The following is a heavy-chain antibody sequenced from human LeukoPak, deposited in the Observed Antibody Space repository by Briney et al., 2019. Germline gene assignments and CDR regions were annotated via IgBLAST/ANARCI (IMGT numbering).Heavy chain of an antibody. CDR2: ISAYNGTT. CDR3: ARRTRPQYYYDSSGYYLNYYYGMDV. V-gene: IGHV1-18*01. J-gene: IGHJ6*02. Sequence: ASVKVSCKASGYTFTSYGISWGRKAPGQGLGCMGWISAYNGTTNYAQKLQGRVTMTTDTSTSTAYMELRSLRSDDTAVYYRARRTRPQYYYDSSGYYLNYYYGMDVWGQGTTVTVSS. CDR1: GYTFTSYG. D-gene: IGHD3-22*01.